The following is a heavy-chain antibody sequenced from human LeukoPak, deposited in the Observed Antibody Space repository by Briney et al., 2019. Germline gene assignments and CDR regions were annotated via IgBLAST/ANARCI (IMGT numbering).Heavy chain of an antibody. CDR2: ISCDGSNK. CDR3: ARDRRRYSYGYFDY. J-gene: IGHJ4*02. CDR1: GFTLSSYA. Sequence: GGSLRLSCAASGFTLSSYAIHWVRQAPGKGLEWVAVISCDGSNKYYADSVKGRFTISRDNSKNTLYLQMNSLRAEDTAVYYCARDRRRYSYGYFDYWGQGTLVTVSS. V-gene: IGHV3-30*01. D-gene: IGHD5-18*01.